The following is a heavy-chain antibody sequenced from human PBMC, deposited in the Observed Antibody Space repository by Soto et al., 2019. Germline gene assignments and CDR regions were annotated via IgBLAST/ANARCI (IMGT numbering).Heavy chain of an antibody. CDR2: IRTKAYGGTT. CDR1: GFTFGDYA. CDR3: SRKFYSNSWYYFDY. Sequence: GGSLRLSCTASGFTFGDYAMSWFRLAPGKGLEWVGFIRTKAYGGTTEYAASVKGRFTISRDNSKSIAYLQMNSLKTEDTVVYYCSRKFYSNSWYYFDYWGQGTLVTVSS. D-gene: IGHD6-13*01. V-gene: IGHV3-49*03. J-gene: IGHJ4*02.